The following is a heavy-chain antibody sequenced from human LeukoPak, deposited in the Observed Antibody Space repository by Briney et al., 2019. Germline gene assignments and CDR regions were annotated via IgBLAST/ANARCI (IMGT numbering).Heavy chain of an antibody. CDR2: IYYSGSTNY. J-gene: IGHJ4*02. CDR1: GVSISDYY. D-gene: IGHD5-18*01. V-gene: IGHV4-59*01. CDR3: ARRGYSYGPSGSFDF. Sequence: SETLSLTCTVSGVSISDYYWSLIRQPPGKGLEWIGYIYYSGSTNYNYNPSLKSRVTISVDTSKNQFSLRLTSVTAADTAVYYCARRGYSYGPSGSFDFWGQGTLVTVSS.